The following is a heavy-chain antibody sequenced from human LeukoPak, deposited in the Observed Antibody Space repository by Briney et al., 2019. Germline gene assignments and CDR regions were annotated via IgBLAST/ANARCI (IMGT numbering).Heavy chain of an antibody. CDR1: GFTFSGYE. V-gene: IGHV3-48*03. Sequence: GGSLRLSCAASGFTFSGYEMNWVRQAPGKGLEWVSYISSSGSTIYYADSVKGRFTISRDNAKNSLYLQMNSLRAEDTAVYYCARGRYYDILTGYYIHPAPFDYWGQGTLVTVSS. CDR3: ARGRYYDILTGYYIHPAPFDY. J-gene: IGHJ4*02. D-gene: IGHD3-9*01. CDR2: ISSSGSTI.